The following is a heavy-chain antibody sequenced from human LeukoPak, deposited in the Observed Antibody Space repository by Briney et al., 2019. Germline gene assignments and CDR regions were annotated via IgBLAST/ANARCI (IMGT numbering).Heavy chain of an antibody. CDR2: ISSSSSYI. CDR3: ARVNYGYDAFDI. J-gene: IGHJ3*02. CDR1: GFTFSSFG. V-gene: IGHV3-21*01. D-gene: IGHD4-17*01. Sequence: GGSLRLSCGASGFTFSSFGMHWVRQAPGKGLEWVPSISSSSSYIYYADSVKGRFTISRDNAKNSLYLQMNSLRAEDTAVYYCARVNYGYDAFDIWGQGTMVTVSS.